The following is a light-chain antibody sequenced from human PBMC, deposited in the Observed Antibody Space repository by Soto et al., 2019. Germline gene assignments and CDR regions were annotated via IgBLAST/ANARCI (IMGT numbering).Light chain of an antibody. V-gene: IGKV3-15*01. J-gene: IGKJ4*01. Sequence: EIVMTQSPATLSLSPGERATLSCRASQSVSSNLAWYQQQPGQAPRLLIYGASTRATGIPARFSGSGSGTEFTLTISSLQSEDFAVYYCQQYNNWLTFGGGTKVEIK. CDR1: QSVSSN. CDR2: GAS. CDR3: QQYNNWLT.